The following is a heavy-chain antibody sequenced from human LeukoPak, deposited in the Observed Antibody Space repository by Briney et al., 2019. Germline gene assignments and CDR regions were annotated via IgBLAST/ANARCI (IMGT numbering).Heavy chain of an antibody. Sequence: PGKSLRLXCAASGFSFSTYGIHWVRQAPGKGLEWVAVMWYDGSKDYYADSVKGRFTISRDTSKNTLYLQTNNLRAEDTAVYYCAKDRETYEYTFDYWGQGTLVTVSS. CDR2: MWYDGSKD. CDR3: AKDRETYEYTFDY. CDR1: GFSFSTYG. V-gene: IGHV3-33*06. J-gene: IGHJ4*02. D-gene: IGHD6-6*01.